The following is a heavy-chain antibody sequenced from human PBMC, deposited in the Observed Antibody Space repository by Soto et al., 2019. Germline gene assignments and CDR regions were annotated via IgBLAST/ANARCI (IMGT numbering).Heavy chain of an antibody. CDR1: GFTFSNYG. J-gene: IGHJ4*02. CDR3: VKWNGYGDY. V-gene: IGHV3-23*01. Sequence: EVQLLESGGGLVQPGGSLRLSCAASGFTFSNYGMSWVRQAPGKGLEWVSVMSGSGDDAYYADSVKGRFTISRDDSRSTVYLQMNSLGVDDTAVYYCVKWNGYGDYWGQGTLVSVSS. CDR2: MSGSGDDA. D-gene: IGHD1-1*01.